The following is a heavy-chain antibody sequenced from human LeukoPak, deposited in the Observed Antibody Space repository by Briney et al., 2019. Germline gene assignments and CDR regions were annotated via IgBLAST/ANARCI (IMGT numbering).Heavy chain of an antibody. D-gene: IGHD3-9*01. J-gene: IGHJ4*02. V-gene: IGHV4-38-2*01. CDR1: GYSISSGYY. CDR3: ARQTWYYDILTGYYVRYFDY. CDR2: IYHSGST. Sequence: SETLSLTCAVSGYSISSGYYWGWIRQPPGKGLEWIGSIYHSGSTYYNPSLKSRVTISVDTSKNQFSLKLSSVTAADTAVYYCARQTWYYDILTGYYVRYFDYWGRGTLVTVSS.